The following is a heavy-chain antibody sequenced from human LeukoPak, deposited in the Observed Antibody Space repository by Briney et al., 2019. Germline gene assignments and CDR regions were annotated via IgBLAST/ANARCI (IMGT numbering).Heavy chain of an antibody. J-gene: IGHJ5*02. Sequence: PGGSLRLSCAASGFTFNSHNMVWVRQPPGKGLEWISYISDSSMTIYYADSVMGRFTISRDNAKNSLFLQMNSLRAEDTAVYYCARDGGFCSGGFRYRLFDPWGQGTLVTVSS. CDR2: ISDSSMTI. V-gene: IGHV3-48*04. CDR3: ARDGGFCSGGFRYRLFDP. CDR1: GFTFNSHN. D-gene: IGHD2-15*01.